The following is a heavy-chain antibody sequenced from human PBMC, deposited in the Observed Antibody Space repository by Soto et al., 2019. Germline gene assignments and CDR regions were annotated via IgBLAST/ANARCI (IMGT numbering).Heavy chain of an antibody. V-gene: IGHV3-7*01. Sequence: GGSLRLSCAASGFTFSDYWMIWVRQAPGKGLEWVANIRQDGGEKYSVDSVKGRFTISRDNAKNSLYLQMNSLRAEDTAVYFCARGRGYCSGGSCFPPDYWGQGTLVTVSS. CDR3: ARGRGYCSGGSCFPPDY. J-gene: IGHJ4*02. CDR1: GFTFSDYW. D-gene: IGHD2-15*01. CDR2: IRQDGGEK.